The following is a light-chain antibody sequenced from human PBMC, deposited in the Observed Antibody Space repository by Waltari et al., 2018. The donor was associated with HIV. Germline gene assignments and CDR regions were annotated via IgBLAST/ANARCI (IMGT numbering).Light chain of an antibody. CDR2: ATS. Sequence: IQLAQSPSSVSASVGDRVTITCRANQTVNTWLTWYQQKPWPAPRLLIDATSNLQSGVPERFSGRGSGPNFTLTINSLQPEDFATYYCQQAASLPWTFGQGTKVE. V-gene: IGKV1-12*01. CDR1: QTVNTW. J-gene: IGKJ1*01. CDR3: QQAASLPWT.